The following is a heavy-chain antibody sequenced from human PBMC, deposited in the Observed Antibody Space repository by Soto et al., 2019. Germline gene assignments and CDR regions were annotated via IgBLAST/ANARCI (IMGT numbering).Heavy chain of an antibody. J-gene: IGHJ4*02. D-gene: IGHD1-26*01. CDR2: IKGDGSQT. CDR1: GFPFSSSW. Sequence: EVQLVQSGGGLVQPGGSLRLSCAASGFPFSSSWMDWVRQAPGKGLEWVANIKGDGSQTSYVDSVKGRFTVSRDNADNALFLQMSSLRVEDTAVYYCSWSLNYWGQGTLVTVSS. CDR3: SWSLNY. V-gene: IGHV3-7*01.